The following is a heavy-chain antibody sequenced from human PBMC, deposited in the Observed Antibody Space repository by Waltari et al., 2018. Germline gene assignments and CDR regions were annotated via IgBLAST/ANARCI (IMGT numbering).Heavy chain of an antibody. CDR1: GLGFSTYG. J-gene: IGHJ4*02. CDR2: IKQDGSEK. D-gene: IGHD6-13*01. V-gene: IGHV3-7*01. CDR3: TRGGRDSSWYWRD. Sequence: EVQLVESGGGLAQPGGSLRLSCAASGLGFSTYGMTWVRQASGKGPEWVANIKQDGSEKYYMDSVKGRFTISRDNAKNSLYLQMNNLRVEDTAVYYCTRGGRDSSWYWRDWGQGTLVTVSS.